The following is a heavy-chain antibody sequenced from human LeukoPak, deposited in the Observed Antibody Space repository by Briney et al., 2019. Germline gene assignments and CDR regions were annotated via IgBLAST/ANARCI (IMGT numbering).Heavy chain of an antibody. D-gene: IGHD3-10*01. CDR1: GASITGYY. CDR3: ASTTYYYGSGRPRPGRPLDY. CDR2: IYTSGST. J-gene: IGHJ4*02. Sequence: PSETLSLTCSVSGASITGYYWSWIRQPAGKGLEWIGRIYTSGSTDYNPSLKSRVTISVDTSKNQFSLKLSSVTAADTAVYYCASTTYYYGSGRPRPGRPLDYWGQGTLVTVSS. V-gene: IGHV4-4*07.